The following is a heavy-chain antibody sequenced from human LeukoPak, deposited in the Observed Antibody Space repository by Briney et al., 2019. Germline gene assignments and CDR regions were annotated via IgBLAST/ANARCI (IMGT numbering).Heavy chain of an antibody. J-gene: IGHJ4*02. D-gene: IGHD3-16*01. Sequence: PGGSLRLSCAASGFTFSSYGMHWVRQAPGKGLEWVAVISYDGSNKYYADSVKGRFTISRDNSKNTLYLQMNSLRAEDTAVYYCARGSPLGDGSLWGQGTLVTVSS. CDR1: GFTFSSYG. CDR2: ISYDGSNK. CDR3: ARGSPLGDGSL. V-gene: IGHV3-30*03.